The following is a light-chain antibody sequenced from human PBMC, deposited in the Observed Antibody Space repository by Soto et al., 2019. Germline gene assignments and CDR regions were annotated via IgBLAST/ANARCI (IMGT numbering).Light chain of an antibody. V-gene: IGKV1-5*01. CDR1: QSISNW. J-gene: IGKJ1*01. Sequence: GDIVTITCRASQSISNWLAWYQQKPGKAPKLLIYDASSLENEVPSRFSGSGSGTEFSLTITSLQPDDFASYYCQQYNSYPWTFGQGTKVDIK. CDR3: QQYNSYPWT. CDR2: DAS.